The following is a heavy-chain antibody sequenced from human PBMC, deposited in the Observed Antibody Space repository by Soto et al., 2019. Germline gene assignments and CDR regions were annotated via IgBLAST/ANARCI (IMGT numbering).Heavy chain of an antibody. CDR3: ARVYYYDSSGYCDY. CDR2: IYYSGST. V-gene: IGHV4-59*08. D-gene: IGHD3-22*01. J-gene: IGHJ4*02. CDR1: GGSISSYY. Sequence: SETLSLTCTVSGGSISSYYWSWIRQPPGKGLEWIGYIYYSGSTYYNPSLKSRVTISVDTSKNQFSLKLSSVTAADTAVYYCARVYYYDSSGYCDYWGQGTLVTVSS.